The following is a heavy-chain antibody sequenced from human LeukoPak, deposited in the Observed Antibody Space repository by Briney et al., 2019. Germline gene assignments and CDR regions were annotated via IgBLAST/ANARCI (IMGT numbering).Heavy chain of an antibody. CDR1: GFTFSSYA. J-gene: IGHJ4*02. D-gene: IGHD3-3*01. CDR2: ISYGGDNK. CDR3: ARDFEAHDLRPIGY. V-gene: IGHV3-30*01. Sequence: GGSVRLSCAASGFTFSSYAMHWVRQAPGKGLEWVAVISYGGDNKYYADSVKGRFTISRDNSKNTLYLQMNSLRAEDTAVYYCARDFEAHDLRPIGYWGQGTLVTVSS.